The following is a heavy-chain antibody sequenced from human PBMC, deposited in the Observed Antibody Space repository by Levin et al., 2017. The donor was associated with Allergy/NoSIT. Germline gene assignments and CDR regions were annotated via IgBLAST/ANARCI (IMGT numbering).Heavy chain of an antibody. V-gene: IGHV4-34*01. CDR2: INHSGST. D-gene: IGHD3-22*01. Sequence: SETLSLTCAVYGGSFSGYYWSWIRQPPGKGLEWIGEINHSGSTNYNPSLKSRVTISVDTSKNQFSLKLSSVTAADTAMYYCARWDSSGYLPFDYWGQGTLVTVSS. J-gene: IGHJ4*02. CDR1: GGSFSGYY. CDR3: ARWDSSGYLPFDY.